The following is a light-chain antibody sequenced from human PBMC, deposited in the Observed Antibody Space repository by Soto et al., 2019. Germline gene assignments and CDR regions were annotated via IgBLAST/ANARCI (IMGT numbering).Light chain of an antibody. V-gene: IGKV3-11*01. J-gene: IGKJ5*01. CDR3: QQRSNWPIT. Sequence: EIVLTQSPATLSLSPGERATLSCRASQSVSSYLAWYQQKPGQAPRLLIYDASNRATGIPARFSGSGSGTDFPPTITSQDPEDFAVYSCQQRSNWPITFGKGTRLEIK. CDR1: QSVSSY. CDR2: DAS.